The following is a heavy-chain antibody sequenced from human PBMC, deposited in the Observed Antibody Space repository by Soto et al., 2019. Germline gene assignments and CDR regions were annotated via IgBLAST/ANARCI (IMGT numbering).Heavy chain of an antibody. CDR2: IIPIFGTA. Sequence: ASVKVSCKASGGTFSSYAISWVRQAPGQGLEWMGGIIPIFGTANYAQKFQGRVTITADESTSTAYMELSSLRSEDTAVYYCARGFRSSGILYYYYGMDVWGQGTTVTVSS. D-gene: IGHD6-19*01. J-gene: IGHJ6*02. CDR1: GGTFSSYA. V-gene: IGHV1-69*13. CDR3: ARGFRSSGILYYYYGMDV.